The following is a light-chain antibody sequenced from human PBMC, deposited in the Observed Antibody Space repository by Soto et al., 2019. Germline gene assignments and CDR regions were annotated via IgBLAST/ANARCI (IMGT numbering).Light chain of an antibody. CDR3: QQYNSMLS. CDR1: HDVSRN. Sequence: DIQMTQSPSSLSASEGDRVTITCQSSHDVSRNLNWFQQKPGEAPQLLIYDASNLERGFPSRFSGSGSGTDFTLTISSLQPEDVATYYCQQYNSMLSFGGGTEVEIK. J-gene: IGKJ4*01. V-gene: IGKV1-33*01. CDR2: DAS.